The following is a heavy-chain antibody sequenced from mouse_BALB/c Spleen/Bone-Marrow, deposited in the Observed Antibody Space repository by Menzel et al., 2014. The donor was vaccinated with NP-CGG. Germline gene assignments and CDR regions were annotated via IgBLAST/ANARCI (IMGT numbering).Heavy chain of an antibody. CDR3: AKLSTMITTFAY. V-gene: IGHV2-6-5*01. Sequence: VKLQESGPGLVAPSQSLSITCTVSGFSLTDSGVSWIRQPPGKGLEWLGIIWGGGSTYYNSDFKSRVNISKDNSKSXVFLKLNSLQTEDTAMYYCAKLSTMITTFAYWGQGTLVTVSA. CDR2: IWGGGST. D-gene: IGHD2-4*01. CDR1: GFSLTDSG. J-gene: IGHJ3*01.